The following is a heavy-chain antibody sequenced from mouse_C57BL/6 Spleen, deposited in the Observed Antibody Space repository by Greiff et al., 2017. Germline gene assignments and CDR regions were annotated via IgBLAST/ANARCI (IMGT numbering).Heavy chain of an antibody. D-gene: IGHD4-1*01. J-gene: IGHJ1*03. CDR2: IDPSDSET. Sequence: QVQLQQPGAELVRPGSSVKLSCKASGYTFTSYWMHWVKQRPIQGLEWIGNIDPSDSETHYNQKFKDKATLTVDKSSSTAYMQLSSLTSEDSAVYYCARGVYWEKYFDVWGTGTTVTVSS. CDR3: ARGVYWEKYFDV. V-gene: IGHV1-52*01. CDR1: GYTFTSYW.